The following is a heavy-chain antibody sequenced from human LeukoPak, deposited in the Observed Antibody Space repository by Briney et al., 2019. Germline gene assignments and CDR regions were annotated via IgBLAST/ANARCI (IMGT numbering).Heavy chain of an antibody. J-gene: IGHJ4*02. Sequence: GGSLRLSCAASGFTFSSYAMSWVRQAPGKGLEGVSGISWNSGSIGYADSVKGRFTISRDNAKHSLYLQMNSLRAEDTALYYCAKDMSWDGSYLFDYWGQGTLVTVSS. V-gene: IGHV3-9*01. CDR3: AKDMSWDGSYLFDY. CDR2: ISWNSGSI. CDR1: GFTFSSYA. D-gene: IGHD1-26*01.